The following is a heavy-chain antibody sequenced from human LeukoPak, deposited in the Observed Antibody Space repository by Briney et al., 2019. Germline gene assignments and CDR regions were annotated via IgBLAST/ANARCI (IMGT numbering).Heavy chain of an antibody. CDR3: AKGARLNYYYLDV. J-gene: IGHJ6*03. CDR1: GFAFSTYT. CDR2: IGGSGGGT. Sequence: PGGSLRLSCAASGFAFSTYTMNWVRQAPGKGLEWVSAIGGSGGGTRYVDSVKGRFTISRDNSKNTLYLQMNGLRDDDTAVYYCAKGARLNYYYLDVWGKGTTATVSS. V-gene: IGHV3-23*01.